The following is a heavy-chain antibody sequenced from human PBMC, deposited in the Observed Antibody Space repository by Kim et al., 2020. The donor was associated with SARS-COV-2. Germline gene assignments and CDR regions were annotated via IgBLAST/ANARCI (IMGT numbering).Heavy chain of an antibody. J-gene: IGHJ6*02. CDR3: ARVYCSSTSCLSEYGMDV. D-gene: IGHD2-2*01. V-gene: IGHV3-33*01. Sequence: GGSLRLSCAASGFTFSSYGMHWVRQAPGKGLEWVAVIWYDGSNKYYADSVKGRFTISRDNSKNTLYLQMNSLRAEDTAVYYCARVYCSSTSCLSEYGMDVWGQGTTVTVSS. CDR2: IWYDGSNK. CDR1: GFTFSSYG.